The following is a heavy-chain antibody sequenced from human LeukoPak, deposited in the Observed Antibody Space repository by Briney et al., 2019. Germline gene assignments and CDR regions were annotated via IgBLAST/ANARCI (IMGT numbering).Heavy chain of an antibody. D-gene: IGHD4-17*01. J-gene: IGHJ4*02. CDR3: ARDPTNGDYDY. V-gene: IGHV3-74*01. Sequence: GGSLRLSCTASGFTFSSHWMHWVRQAAGKGLVWVSHIKSDGSTINYADSVKGRFTISRDNAKNTLYLQMNSLRAEDTAVYYCARDPTNGDYDYWGQGTLVTVSS. CDR1: GFTFSSHW. CDR2: IKSDGSTI.